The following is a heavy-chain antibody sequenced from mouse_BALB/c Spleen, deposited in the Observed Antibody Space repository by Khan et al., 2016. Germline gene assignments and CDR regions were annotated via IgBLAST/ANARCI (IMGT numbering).Heavy chain of an antibody. V-gene: IGHV3-8*02. CDR3: ARYGTRENAMDY. Sequence: EVQLQESGPSLVKPSQTLSLTCSVSGDFITSGYWNWIRKFPGNNLEYMGYISYTGITYYNPSLKSRISITRDTSKNQYYLQLNSVTTEDTATYCCARYGTRENAMDYWGQGTSVTVSS. D-gene: IGHD1-1*01. CDR1: GDFITSGY. J-gene: IGHJ4*01. CDR2: ISYTGIT.